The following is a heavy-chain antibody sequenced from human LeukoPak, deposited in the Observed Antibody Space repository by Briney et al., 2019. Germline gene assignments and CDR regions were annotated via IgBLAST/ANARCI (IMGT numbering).Heavy chain of an antibody. CDR3: ARVSGNDAFDI. D-gene: IGHD3-3*01. V-gene: IGHV3-74*01. J-gene: IGHJ3*02. CDR1: GFTFSSYW. CDR2: INSDGSST. Sequence: PGGSLRLSCAASGFTFSSYWMHWVRQAPGKGLVWVSRINSDGSSTSYADSVKGRFTISRDNTKNTLYLQMNSLRAEDTAVYYCARVSGNDAFDIWGQGTMVTVSS.